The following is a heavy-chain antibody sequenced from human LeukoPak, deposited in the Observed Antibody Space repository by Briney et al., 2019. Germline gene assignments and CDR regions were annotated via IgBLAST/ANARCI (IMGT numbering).Heavy chain of an antibody. CDR1: SGSFSGYF. V-gene: IGHV4-34*01. CDR2: INHSGST. D-gene: IGHD5-18*01. CDR3: ARGFGYNYGLADY. J-gene: IGHJ4*02. Sequence: SETLSLSCADYSGSFSGYFWSWIRQSPGKGLEWIAEINHSGSTNYNPSLRSRVTISVDTSKKQFSLRLSSVTAADTAVYYCARGFGYNYGLADYWGQGTLVTVSS.